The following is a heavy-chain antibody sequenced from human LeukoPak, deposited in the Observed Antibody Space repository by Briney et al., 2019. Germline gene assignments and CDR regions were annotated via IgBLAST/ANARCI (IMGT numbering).Heavy chain of an antibody. CDR3: ARDRSSTSMDV. J-gene: IGHJ6*02. CDR1: GFTFSSYW. CDR2: INNDGSST. D-gene: IGHD2-2*01. Sequence: GGSLRLSCAASGFTFSSYWMHWVRQAPGKGLVRVSRINNDGSSTSYADSVKGRFTISRDNAKNTLYLQMNSLRAEDTAVYYCARDRSSTSMDVWGQGTTVTVSS. V-gene: IGHV3-74*01.